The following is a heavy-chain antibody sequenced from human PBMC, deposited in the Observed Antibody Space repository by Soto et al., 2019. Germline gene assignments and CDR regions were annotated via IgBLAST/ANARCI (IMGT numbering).Heavy chain of an antibody. CDR2: VSGGSTYI. J-gene: IGHJ4*02. CDR3: AKGAASAGFTGGANFFAF. D-gene: IGHD2-15*01. V-gene: IGHV3-23*01. CDR1: GFTFNTYA. Sequence: PGGSLRLSCAASGFTFNTYAMSWVRQAPGMGLEWVSFVSGGSTYIYYADSGKGRFTISRENSKNMLYLQLTTLRVEDTAVYYCAKGAASAGFTGGANFFAFWGKGSLVPVSP.